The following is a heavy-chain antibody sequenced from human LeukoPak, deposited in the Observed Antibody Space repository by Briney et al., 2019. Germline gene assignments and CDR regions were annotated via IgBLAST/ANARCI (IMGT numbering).Heavy chain of an antibody. CDR2: ISSSSSYI. CDR3: AREFYDILTGYSYDAFDI. Sequence: PGGSLRLSCAASGFTFSSYSMNWVRQAPGKGLEWVSSISSSSSYIYYADSVKGRFTISRGNAKNSLYLQMNSLRAEDTAVYYCAREFYDILTGYSYDAFDIWGQGTMVTVSS. D-gene: IGHD3-9*01. J-gene: IGHJ3*02. V-gene: IGHV3-21*01. CDR1: GFTFSSYS.